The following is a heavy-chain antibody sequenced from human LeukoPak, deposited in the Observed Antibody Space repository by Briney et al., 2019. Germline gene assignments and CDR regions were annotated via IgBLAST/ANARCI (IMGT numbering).Heavy chain of an antibody. Sequence: GRSLRLSCAASGFTFSAYAIHWVRQAPGKGLEWVAVISYDGGNIYYADSVKGRFTISRDNSKNTLFLQMNSLRAEDTAVYYCAKDPASGSSYYFYGMDVWGQGTAVTVSS. CDR3: AKDPASGSSYYFYGMDV. V-gene: IGHV3-30*18. D-gene: IGHD1-26*01. CDR1: GFTFSAYA. CDR2: ISYDGGNI. J-gene: IGHJ6*02.